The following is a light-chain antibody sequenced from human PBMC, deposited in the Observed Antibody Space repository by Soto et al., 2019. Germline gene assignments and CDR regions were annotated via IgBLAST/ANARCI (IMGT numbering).Light chain of an antibody. J-gene: IGKJ5*01. CDR2: GAS. CDR3: QQYGSSIT. V-gene: IGKV3-20*01. CDR1: QSVSNNY. Sequence: EIVLTQAPATMSLSPGEGAPLSCSASQSVSNNYLAWYQQKPGQAPRLLIYGASSRATGIPDMFSGSGSGTDFTLTISRLEPEDFAVYYCQQYGSSITFGQGTRLENK.